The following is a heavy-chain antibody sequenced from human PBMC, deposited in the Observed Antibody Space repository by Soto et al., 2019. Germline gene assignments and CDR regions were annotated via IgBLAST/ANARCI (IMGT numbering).Heavy chain of an antibody. J-gene: IGHJ3*01. D-gene: IGHD4-17*01. V-gene: IGHV3-23*04. CDR2: ISGNGGRT. CDR1: GFTFRSFA. Sequence: EVRLVESGGDLVQPGGSLKLSCAASGFTFRSFAMSWVRQAPGKGPEWVSGISGNGGRTYYADSVKGLFTISRDNSKSTLYLQMDSLRAEDTAVYYCAKDPNGHYVGGFDFRGQGTMVIVSS. CDR3: AKDPNGHYVGGFDF.